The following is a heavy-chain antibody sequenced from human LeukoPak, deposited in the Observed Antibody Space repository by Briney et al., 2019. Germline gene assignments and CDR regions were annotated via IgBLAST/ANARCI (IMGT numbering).Heavy chain of an antibody. D-gene: IGHD6-19*01. CDR3: ASSDSYGYSSGFADY. Sequence: GGSLRLSCAASGFTFSSYAMHWVRQAPGKGLEWVAVMSYDGSNKYYADSVKGRFTISRDNSKNTLYLQMNSLRAEDTAVYYCASSDSYGYSSGFADYWGQGTLVTVSS. CDR2: MSYDGSNK. CDR1: GFTFSSYA. V-gene: IGHV3-30-3*01. J-gene: IGHJ4*02.